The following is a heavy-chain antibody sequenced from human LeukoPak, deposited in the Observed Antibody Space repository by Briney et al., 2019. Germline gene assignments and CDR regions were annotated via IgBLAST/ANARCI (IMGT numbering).Heavy chain of an antibody. Sequence: GGSPRLSCTASGFTFDDYAMTWVRQVPGKGLEWVSGINWNGDRISYGDSVKGRFTISRDNAKNSLYLQMNSLRAEDTALYYCARGSYGDNDALDMWGQGTMVTVSS. J-gene: IGHJ3*02. V-gene: IGHV3-20*04. CDR1: GFTFDDYA. D-gene: IGHD4-17*01. CDR3: ARGSYGDNDALDM. CDR2: INWNGDRI.